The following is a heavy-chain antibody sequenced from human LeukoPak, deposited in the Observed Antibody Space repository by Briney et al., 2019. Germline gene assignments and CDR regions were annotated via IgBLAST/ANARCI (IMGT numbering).Heavy chain of an antibody. Sequence: SETLSLTCTVSGGSISSYYWSWIRQPAGKGLEWIGRIYTSGSTNYNPSLKSRVTMSVDTSKNQFSLKLSSVTAADTAVYYCTRDGPGEISVVGPAARFWFDPWGQPTLVTVSS. CDR2: IYTSGST. V-gene: IGHV4-4*07. CDR3: TRDGPGEISVVGPAARFWFDP. J-gene: IGHJ5*02. D-gene: IGHD2-2*01. CDR1: GGSISSYY.